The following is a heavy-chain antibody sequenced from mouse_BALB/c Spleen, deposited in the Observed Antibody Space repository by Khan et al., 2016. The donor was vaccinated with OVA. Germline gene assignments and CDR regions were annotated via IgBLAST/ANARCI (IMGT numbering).Heavy chain of an antibody. CDR3: ARGLSED. V-gene: IGHV1S45*01. CDR2: INPNNGDT. CDR1: GYTFTDYY. J-gene: IGHJ1*01. Sequence: LQQSGPELVKPGASVKMSCKASGYTFTDYYMQWMKQSPGKSLEWIGDINPNNGDTFYNQKFKGKATLTADKSSSTAYTQLNSLTSEDSAVYYCARGLSEDWGAGTTVTVSS.